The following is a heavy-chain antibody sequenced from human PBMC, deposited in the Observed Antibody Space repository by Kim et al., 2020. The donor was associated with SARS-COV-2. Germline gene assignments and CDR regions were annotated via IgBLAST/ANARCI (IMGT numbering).Heavy chain of an antibody. CDR1: SYTFANYG. CDR3: ARDSGVFTGSAIDY. D-gene: IGHD2-15*01. CDR2: ISGKNGNI. J-gene: IGHJ4*02. Sequence: ASVKVSCKASSYTFANYGITWVRQAPGQGLEWMGWISGKNGNIEYAEKLQGRVTMTTDTSRSTAYMELRTLRSDDTAIYYCARDSGVFTGSAIDYWGQGTLVTVSS. V-gene: IGHV1-18*04.